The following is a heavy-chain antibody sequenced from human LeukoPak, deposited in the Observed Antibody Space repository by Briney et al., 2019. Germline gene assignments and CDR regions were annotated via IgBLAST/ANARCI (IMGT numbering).Heavy chain of an antibody. Sequence: GRSLRLSCAASGFTFSSYAMHWVRQAPGKGLEWVAVISYDGSNEYYADSVKGRFTISRDNSKNTLYLQMNSLRAEDTAVYYCARDLGGYGSNLFDYWGQGTLVTVSS. CDR2: ISYDGSNE. CDR1: GFTFSSYA. CDR3: ARDLGGYGSNLFDY. V-gene: IGHV3-30*04. J-gene: IGHJ4*02. D-gene: IGHD5-12*01.